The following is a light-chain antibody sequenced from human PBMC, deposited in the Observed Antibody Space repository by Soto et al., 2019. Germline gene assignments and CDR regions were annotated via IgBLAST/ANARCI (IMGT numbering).Light chain of an antibody. V-gene: IGKV1-33*01. CDR2: DAS. CDR3: QQYDNFPIT. J-gene: IGKJ5*01. Sequence: DIQMTQSPSSLSASVGDRVTITCQASQDISNYLNWYQQKPGQVPKLLIYDASNLERGVPSRFSGSGSGTDFTFTISSLQPEDIATYYCQQYDNFPITFGQGTRLEIK. CDR1: QDISNY.